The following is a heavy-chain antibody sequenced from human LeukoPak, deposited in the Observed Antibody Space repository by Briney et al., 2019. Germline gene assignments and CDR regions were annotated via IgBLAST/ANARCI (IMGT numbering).Heavy chain of an antibody. V-gene: IGHV3-23*01. CDR1: GFTFSSYA. Sequence: AGGSLRLSCAASGFTFSSYAMSWVRQAPGKGLEWVSAISGSGGSTYYADSVKGRFTSSKDNSKNTLYLQMNSLRAEDTAVYYCAKAEGVAVAGYFDYWGQGTLVTVSS. D-gene: IGHD6-19*01. CDR2: ISGSGGST. J-gene: IGHJ4*02. CDR3: AKAEGVAVAGYFDY.